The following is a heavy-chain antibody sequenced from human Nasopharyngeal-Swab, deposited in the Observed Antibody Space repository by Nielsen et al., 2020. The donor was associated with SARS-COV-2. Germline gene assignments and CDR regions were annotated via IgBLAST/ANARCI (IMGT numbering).Heavy chain of an antibody. V-gene: IGHV3-21*01. CDR1: GFTFSSYS. CDR3: ARYNWNYEFRYWFDP. Sequence: GESLKISCAASGFTFSSYSMNWVRQAPGKGLEWVSSISTSSSYIYYADSVKGRFTISRDNAKNSLYLQMNSLRAEDTAVYYCARYNWNYEFRYWFDPWGQGTLVTVSS. CDR2: ISTSSSYI. J-gene: IGHJ5*02. D-gene: IGHD1-7*01.